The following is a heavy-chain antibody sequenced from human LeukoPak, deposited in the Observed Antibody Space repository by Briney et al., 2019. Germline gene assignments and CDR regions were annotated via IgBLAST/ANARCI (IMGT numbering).Heavy chain of an antibody. V-gene: IGHV1-2*02. Sequence: GASVKVSCKTSGYTFTDSYIHWVRQAPGQGLEWMGWINPNSGGTNYAQKFQGRVTMTRDTSISTAYMEVSSLRSDDTAVYYCASPCSHCSRTSTWFDPWGQGTLVTVSP. CDR1: GYTFTDSY. J-gene: IGHJ5*02. CDR3: ASPCSHCSRTSTWFDP. D-gene: IGHD2-2*01. CDR2: INPNSGGT.